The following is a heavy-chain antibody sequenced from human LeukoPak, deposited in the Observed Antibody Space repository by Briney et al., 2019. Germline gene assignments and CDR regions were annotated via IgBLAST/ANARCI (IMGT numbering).Heavy chain of an antibody. D-gene: IGHD1-26*01. Sequence: GGSLRLSCVASGFTFSNYWMHWVRQAPGKGLEWVAVISYDGSNKYYADSVKGRFTISRDNSKNTLYLQMNSLRAEDTAAYYCAKESYYYIDYWGQGTLVTVSS. J-gene: IGHJ4*02. CDR3: AKESYYYIDY. V-gene: IGHV3-30*18. CDR2: ISYDGSNK. CDR1: GFTFSNYW.